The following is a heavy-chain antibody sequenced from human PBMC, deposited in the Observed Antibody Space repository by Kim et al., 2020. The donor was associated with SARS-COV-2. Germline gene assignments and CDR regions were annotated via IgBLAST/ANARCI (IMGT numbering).Heavy chain of an antibody. CDR3: AREINGNLLPTDY. J-gene: IGHJ4*02. D-gene: IGHD1-1*01. V-gene: IGHV1-46*01. Sequence: ASVKVSCKASGYTLTAYHMHWVRQAPGQGLEWMGIINPNGGGTAYAQNFQGRVAMTRDTSTSTVYMELTSLRSEDTAVYYCAREINGNLLPTDYWGQGTLVTVSS. CDR1: GYTLTAYH. CDR2: INPNGGGT.